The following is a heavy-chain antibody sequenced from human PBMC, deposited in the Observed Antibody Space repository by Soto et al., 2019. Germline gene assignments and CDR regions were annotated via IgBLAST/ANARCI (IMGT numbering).Heavy chain of an antibody. V-gene: IGHV3-30-3*01. Sequence: GGSLRLSCAASGFTFSSYAMHWVRQAPGKGLEWVAVISYDGSNKYYADSVKGRFTISRDNSKNTLYLQMNSLRAEDTAVYYCARASEFDYWGQGTLVTVSS. CDR1: GFTFSSYA. J-gene: IGHJ4*02. CDR2: ISYDGSNK. CDR3: ARASEFDY.